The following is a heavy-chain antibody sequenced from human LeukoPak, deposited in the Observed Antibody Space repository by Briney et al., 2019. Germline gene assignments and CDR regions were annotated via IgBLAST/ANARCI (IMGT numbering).Heavy chain of an antibody. CDR2: IGGSGGST. CDR3: AKDSNLKVTIIDWFEP. Sequence: AGGSLRLSCAASEFTFSSYAMSWVRQAPGKGLEWVSSIGGSGGSTYYADSVKGRFTISRDNSKNTLYLQMNSLRAEDTAVYYCAKDSNLKVTIIDWFEPWGQGTLVTVSS. D-gene: IGHD3-22*01. CDR1: EFTFSSYA. J-gene: IGHJ5*02. V-gene: IGHV3-23*01.